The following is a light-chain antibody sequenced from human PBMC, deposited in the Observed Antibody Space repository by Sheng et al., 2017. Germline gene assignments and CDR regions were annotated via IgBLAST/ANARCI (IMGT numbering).Light chain of an antibody. CDR3: QQYNSSPWT. CDR1: QSISNW. J-gene: IGKJ1*01. Sequence: DIQMTQSPSTLSASLGDRVTITCRASQSISNWLAWYQQKPGKAPKLLIYKTSNLESGVPSRFSGSGSGTEFTLTISSLQPDDFATYYCQQYNSSPWTFGQGTKVEIK. V-gene: IGKV1-5*03. CDR2: KTS.